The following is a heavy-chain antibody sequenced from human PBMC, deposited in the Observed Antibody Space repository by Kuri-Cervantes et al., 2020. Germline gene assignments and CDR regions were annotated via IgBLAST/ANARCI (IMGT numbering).Heavy chain of an antibody. V-gene: IGHV1-8*01. J-gene: IGHJ5*02. CDR1: GYTFTSYD. CDR2: MNPNSGNT. CDR3: ATSSMIGENWFDP. D-gene: IGHD3-22*01. Sequence: ASVKVSCMASGYTFTSYDINWVRQATGQGLEWMGWMNPNSGNTGYAQKFQGRVTMTRNTSISTAYMELSSLRSEDTAVYYCATSSMIGENWFDPWGQGTLVTVSS.